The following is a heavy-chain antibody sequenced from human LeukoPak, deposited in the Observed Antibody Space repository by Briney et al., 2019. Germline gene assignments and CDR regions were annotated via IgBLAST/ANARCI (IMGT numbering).Heavy chain of an antibody. CDR1: GYTFTGYY. D-gene: IGHD3-3*01. Sequence: GASVKVSCKASGYTFTGYYMHWVRQAPGQGLEWMGWINPNSGGTNYAQKFQGRVTMTRDTSISTAYMELSRLRSDDTAVYYCARLPIRFLENDGFDMWGQGTMVTVSS. V-gene: IGHV1-2*02. J-gene: IGHJ3*02. CDR3: ARLPIRFLENDGFDM. CDR2: INPNSGGT.